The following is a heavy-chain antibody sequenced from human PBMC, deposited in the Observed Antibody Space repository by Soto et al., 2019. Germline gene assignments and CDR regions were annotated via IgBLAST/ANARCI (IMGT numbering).Heavy chain of an antibody. CDR2: IYPGDSDT. D-gene: IGHD2-2*01. CDR3: ARHIPAAGDYYGMDV. V-gene: IGHV5-51*01. CDR1: GYTFTSYW. Sequence: GESLKISCKGSGYTFTSYWIGWVRQMPGKGLEWMGIIYPGDSDTRYSPSFQGQVTISADKSISTAYLQWSSLKASDTAMYHCARHIPAAGDYYGMDVWGQGTTVTVSS. J-gene: IGHJ6*02.